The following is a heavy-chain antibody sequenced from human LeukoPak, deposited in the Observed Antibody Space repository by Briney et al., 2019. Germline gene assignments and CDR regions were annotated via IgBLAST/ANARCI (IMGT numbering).Heavy chain of an antibody. Sequence: PGGSLRLSCAASGFSFSSDEMNWVRQAPGKGLEWVSYISSSGNTIYYAESVKGRFTISRDNAKNSLYLQMNSLRAEDTAVYYCAGYRRRSALRIDYFDYWGQGTLVTVSS. CDR3: AGYRRRSALRIDYFDY. CDR1: GFSFSSDE. CDR2: ISSSGNTI. J-gene: IGHJ4*02. V-gene: IGHV3-48*03. D-gene: IGHD3-16*02.